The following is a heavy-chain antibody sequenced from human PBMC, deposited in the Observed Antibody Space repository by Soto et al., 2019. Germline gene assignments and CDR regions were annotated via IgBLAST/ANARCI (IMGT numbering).Heavy chain of an antibody. V-gene: IGHV1-18*01. Sequence: QVHLVQSGAEVRKPGASVKVSCKGSGYTFTTYGITWVRQAPGQGLEWMGWISAHNDNTNYAQKVQGRVTVTRDTSTSTGYMELRNLSADDTAVYDCARGRYGDYWGQGALVTVSS. CDR2: ISAHNDNT. CDR3: ARGRYGDY. D-gene: IGHD1-1*01. CDR1: GYTFTTYG. J-gene: IGHJ4*02.